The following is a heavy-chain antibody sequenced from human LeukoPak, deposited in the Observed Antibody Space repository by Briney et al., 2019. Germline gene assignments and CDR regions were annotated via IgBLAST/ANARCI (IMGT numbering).Heavy chain of an antibody. Sequence: SGGSLRLSCAASGFTFDDYGMSWVRQVPGKGLEWVSGINWNGGSTGYADSVKGRFTISRDNAKNSLYLQMNSLRAEDTALYYCARDGGYCSGGSCYSDAFDIWGQGTMVTVSS. V-gene: IGHV3-20*04. J-gene: IGHJ3*02. D-gene: IGHD2-15*01. CDR1: GFTFDDYG. CDR2: INWNGGST. CDR3: ARDGGYCSGGSCYSDAFDI.